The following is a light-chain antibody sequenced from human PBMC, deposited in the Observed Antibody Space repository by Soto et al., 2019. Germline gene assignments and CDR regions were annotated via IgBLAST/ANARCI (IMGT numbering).Light chain of an antibody. Sequence: DIQMTQSPSSLSASVGDRVTITCRASQGISTYLGWFQQKPGQAPKSLIYSASSLQSGVPSKFSGSGSGTDFTLTISSLQPEDSATYYCHQYNSLPLTFGGGTKVEI. J-gene: IGKJ4*01. CDR1: QGISTY. CDR3: HQYNSLPLT. V-gene: IGKV1-16*02. CDR2: SAS.